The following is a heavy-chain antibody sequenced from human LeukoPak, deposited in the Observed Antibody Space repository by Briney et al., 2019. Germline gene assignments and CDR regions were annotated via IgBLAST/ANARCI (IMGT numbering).Heavy chain of an antibody. V-gene: IGHV3-23*01. D-gene: IGHD3-22*01. Sequence: PGGSLRPSCAASGFTFSSYAMSWVRRAPGKGLEWVSAISGSGGSTYYADSVKGRFTISRDNSKNTLYLQMNSLRAEDTAVYYCAKDGYYYDSSGYFYFDYWGQGTLVTVSS. CDR2: ISGSGGST. CDR1: GFTFSSYA. J-gene: IGHJ4*02. CDR3: AKDGYYYDSSGYFYFDY.